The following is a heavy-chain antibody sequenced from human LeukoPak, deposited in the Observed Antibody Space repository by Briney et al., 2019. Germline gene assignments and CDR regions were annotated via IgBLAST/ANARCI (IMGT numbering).Heavy chain of an antibody. Sequence: PGGSLRLSCAASGFTFNSYAMSWVRQAPGKGLEWVSAISGGGGSTYHADSVKGRFTISRDNSKITLYLQMNSLRAEDTAVYYCAKSYNGYESKPDYWGQGTLVTVSS. CDR2: ISGGGGST. CDR1: GFTFNSYA. J-gene: IGHJ4*02. V-gene: IGHV3-23*01. CDR3: AKSYNGYESKPDY. D-gene: IGHD5-12*01.